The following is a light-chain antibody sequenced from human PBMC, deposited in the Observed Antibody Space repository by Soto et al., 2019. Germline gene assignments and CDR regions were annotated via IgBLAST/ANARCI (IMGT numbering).Light chain of an antibody. Sequence: EIVLTQSPGTLSLSPGERATLSCRASQSVSSAYLAWYQQIPGQAPRLLIYGASSRATGIPDRFSGSGSGTAFPLTISGLEPEGLAVYYCQQSGSSFYTFGQGTKLEIK. V-gene: IGKV3-20*01. CDR2: GAS. CDR1: QSVSSAY. CDR3: QQSGSSFYT. J-gene: IGKJ2*01.